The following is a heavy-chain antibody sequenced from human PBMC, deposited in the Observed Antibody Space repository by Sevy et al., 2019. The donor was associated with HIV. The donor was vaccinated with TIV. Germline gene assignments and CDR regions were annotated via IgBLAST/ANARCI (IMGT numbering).Heavy chain of an antibody. J-gene: IGHJ3*02. CDR2: MNPNSGNT. V-gene: IGHV1-8*01. CDR1: GYTFTSYD. D-gene: IGHD6-19*01. Sequence: ASVKVSCKASGYTFTSYDINWVRQATGQGLEWMGWMNPNSGNTGYAQKFQGRVTMTRNTSISTAYMELSSLRSEDTAVYYCARGGGAGRGPNLRAFDIWGQGTMVTVSS. CDR3: ARGGGAGRGPNLRAFDI.